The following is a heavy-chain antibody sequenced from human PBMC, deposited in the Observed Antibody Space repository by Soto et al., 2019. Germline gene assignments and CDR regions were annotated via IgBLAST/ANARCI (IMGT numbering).Heavy chain of an antibody. D-gene: IGHD3-10*01. V-gene: IGHV4-34*01. CDR3: ATAYPRDPYGSGSFQDY. J-gene: IGHJ4*02. CDR2: INHSGST. Sequence: PSETLSLTCAVYGGSFSGYYWSWIRQPPGKGLEWIGEINHSGSTNYNPSLKSRVTISVDTSKNQFSLKLSSVTAADTAVYYCATAYPRDPYGSGSFQDYWGQGTLVTVSS. CDR1: GGSFSGYY.